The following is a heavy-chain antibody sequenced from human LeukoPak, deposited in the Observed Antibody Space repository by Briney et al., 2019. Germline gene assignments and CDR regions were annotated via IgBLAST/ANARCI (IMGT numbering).Heavy chain of an antibody. CDR1: GYTFTSYD. CDR3: ARDHSGNWFDP. J-gene: IGHJ5*02. D-gene: IGHD1-26*01. CDR2: ISTYDGNT. Sequence: ASVKVSCKASGYTFTSYDISWVRQAPGQGLEWMGWISTYDGNTNYAQKLQGRVTMTTDTITTTAYMELRSLRSDDTAVYYCARDHSGNWFDPWGQGTLVTVSS. V-gene: IGHV1-18*01.